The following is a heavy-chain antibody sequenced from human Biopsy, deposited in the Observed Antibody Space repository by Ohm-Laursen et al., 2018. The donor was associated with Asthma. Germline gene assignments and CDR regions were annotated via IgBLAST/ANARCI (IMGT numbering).Heavy chain of an antibody. Sequence: PTQTLTLTRSFFGFSLRNSGQGVGWIRQPPGKAPEWLALIYAHDEKRYSPSLQPRLSITKDTSKDQVVLVLTNVDPADTGTYFCAHTYARHDSLMGYHSSFFDFWGLGTLVSVSS. CDR3: AHTYARHDSLMGYHSSFFDF. J-gene: IGHJ4*02. CDR2: IYAHDEK. V-gene: IGHV2-5*01. D-gene: IGHD3-3*01. CDR1: GFSLRNSGQG.